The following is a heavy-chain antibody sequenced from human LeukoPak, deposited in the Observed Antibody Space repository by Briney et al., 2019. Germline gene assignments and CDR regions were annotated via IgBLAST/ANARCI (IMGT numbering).Heavy chain of an antibody. CDR3: AREGKQWHRFDY. CDR2: IYSSGST. J-gene: IGHJ4*02. D-gene: IGHD6-19*01. V-gene: IGHV4-30-4*02. Sequence: SETLSLTCTVSGGSIGGSDYYWSWIRQPPGKGLEWIGYIYSSGSTDYNPSLKSRVTISVDTSKNQFSLKLSSVTAADTAVYYCAREGKQWHRFDYWGQGTLVTVSS. CDR1: GGSIGGSDYY.